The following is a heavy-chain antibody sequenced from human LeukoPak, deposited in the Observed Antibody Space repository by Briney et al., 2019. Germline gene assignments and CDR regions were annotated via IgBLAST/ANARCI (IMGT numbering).Heavy chain of an antibody. J-gene: IGHJ4*02. CDR1: EFTFTSYA. CDR3: ARDSSYAFDY. Sequence: GGSLILSCAASEFTFTSYAMTWVRQAPGKGLEWVSSITGSGGTTYYADSVKGRFTISRDNAKNSLYLQLNSLRDEDTAVYYCARDSSYAFDYWGQGTLVTVSS. CDR2: ITGSGGTT. V-gene: IGHV3-23*01. D-gene: IGHD4-17*01.